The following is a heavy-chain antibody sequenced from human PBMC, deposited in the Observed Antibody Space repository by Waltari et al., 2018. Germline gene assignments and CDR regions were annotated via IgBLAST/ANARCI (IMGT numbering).Heavy chain of an antibody. D-gene: IGHD3-22*01. CDR2: IYSGGST. V-gene: IGHV3-23*03. Sequence: EVQLLESGGGLVQPGGSLRLSCAASGFTFSSYAMSWVRQAPGKGLEWVSVIYSGGSTYYADSVKGRVTIARDNAKNTLYLQMNSLRAEDTAVYYCAKGGYYYDSSGYYVRTGLDPWGQGTLVTVSS. CDR3: AKGGYYYDSSGYYVRTGLDP. J-gene: IGHJ5*02. CDR1: GFTFSSYA.